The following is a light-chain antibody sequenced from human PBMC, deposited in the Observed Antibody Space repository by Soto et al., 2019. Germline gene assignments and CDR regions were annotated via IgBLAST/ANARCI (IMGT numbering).Light chain of an antibody. J-gene: IGKJ4*01. V-gene: IGKV3-15*01. Sequence: EIVMTQSPATLSVSPGERANLSCRASQSVSSNLAWYQQKPGQAPRLLIYGASTRATGIPARFSGSGSGTEFILTISSLQSEDVAVYYCQQYNNWPLTFGGGTKVEIK. CDR3: QQYNNWPLT. CDR2: GAS. CDR1: QSVSSN.